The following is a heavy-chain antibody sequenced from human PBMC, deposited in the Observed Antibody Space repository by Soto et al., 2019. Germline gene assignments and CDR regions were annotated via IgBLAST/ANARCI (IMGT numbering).Heavy chain of an antibody. CDR1: GFTFTSSA. CDR2: IVVGSGST. J-gene: IGHJ4*02. V-gene: IGHV1-58*01. CDR3: AAGSIAVAGSRFDY. D-gene: IGHD6-19*01. Sequence: SVKVSCKASGFTFTSSAVQWVRQARGQRLEWIGWIVVGSGSTNYAQKFQERVTITRDMSTSTAYMELSSLRSEDTAVYYCAAGSIAVAGSRFDYWGQGTLVTVSS.